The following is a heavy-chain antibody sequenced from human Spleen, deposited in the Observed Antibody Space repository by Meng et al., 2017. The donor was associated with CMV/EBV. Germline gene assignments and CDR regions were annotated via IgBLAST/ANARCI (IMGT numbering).Heavy chain of an antibody. CDR2: LNTNNAIP. J-gene: IGHJ4*02. D-gene: IGHD3-22*01. CDR3: ARVHSSGYYGPNDY. Sequence: KASGYTFTSYALSWVRQAPGQGLEWMGWLNTNNAIPTYAQGFTERFVFSLDTSVSTTYLQISSLKAEDTAVYYCARVHSSGYYGPNDYWGQGTLVTVSS. CDR1: GYTFTSYA. V-gene: IGHV7-4-1*02.